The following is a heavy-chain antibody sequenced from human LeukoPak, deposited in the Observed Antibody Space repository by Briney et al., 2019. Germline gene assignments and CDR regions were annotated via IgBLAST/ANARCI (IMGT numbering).Heavy chain of an antibody. D-gene: IGHD6-13*01. Sequence: PGGSLRLSCAASGFTFSSYAMHWVRQAPGKGLEWVAVISYDGSNKYYADSVKGRFTISRDNSKNTLYLQMNSLRAEDTAVYYCARDRGIAAAGLLAAWGQGTLVTVSS. J-gene: IGHJ5*02. CDR1: GFTFSSYA. CDR3: ARDRGIAAAGLLAA. CDR2: ISYDGSNK. V-gene: IGHV3-30-3*01.